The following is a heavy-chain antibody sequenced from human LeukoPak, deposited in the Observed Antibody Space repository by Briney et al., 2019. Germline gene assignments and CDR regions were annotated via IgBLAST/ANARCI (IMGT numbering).Heavy chain of an antibody. J-gene: IGHJ4*02. CDR3: ARDERDTCGGDCFYFDY. V-gene: IGHV1-18*01. CDR1: GYTFSSYG. Sequence: ASVKVSCKASGYTFSSYGISWVRQAPGQGLEWMGWTSGHSDNTNHAQKFQGRITMTTDTSTSTAYMELKTLRPDDTAVYYCARDERDTCGGDCFYFDYWGQGTPVTVSS. CDR2: TSGHSDNT. D-gene: IGHD2-21*02.